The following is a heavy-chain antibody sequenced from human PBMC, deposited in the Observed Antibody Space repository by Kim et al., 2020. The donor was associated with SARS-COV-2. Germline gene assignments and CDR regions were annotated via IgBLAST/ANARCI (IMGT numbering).Heavy chain of an antibody. V-gene: IGHV3-30*01. J-gene: IGHJ4*02. CDR3: VRGGRDWFFEY. Sequence: YFGDAVKVRFTISRDNFRNTVYLQMNSLRVEDTAVYYCVRGGRDWFFEYWGQGTLVSVSS. D-gene: IGHD3-9*01.